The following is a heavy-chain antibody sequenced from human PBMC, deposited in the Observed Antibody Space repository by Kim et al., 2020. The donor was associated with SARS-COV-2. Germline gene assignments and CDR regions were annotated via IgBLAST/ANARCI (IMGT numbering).Heavy chain of an antibody. V-gene: IGHV3-21*01. D-gene: IGHD2-15*01. Sequence: GGSLRLSCAASGFTFSSYSMNWVRQAPGKGLEWVSSISSSSSYIYYADSVKGRFTISRDNAKNSLYLQMNSLRAEDTAVYYCAREGGYCSGGSCYSEDAFDIWGQGTMVTVSS. CDR3: AREGGYCSGGSCYSEDAFDI. J-gene: IGHJ3*02. CDR1: GFTFSSYS. CDR2: ISSSSSYI.